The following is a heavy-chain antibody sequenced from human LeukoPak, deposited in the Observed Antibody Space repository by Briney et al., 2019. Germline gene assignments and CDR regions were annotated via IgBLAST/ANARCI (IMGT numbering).Heavy chain of an antibody. CDR2: IKEYGNEK. CDR1: GFTFCTYW. Sequence: GGSLRLSCEASGFTFCTYWMSWVRQAPGKGLEWVANIKEYGNEKYYVDSVRGRFTISRDNAKNSLYLQMNSLRAEDTARYYCTREVRGYFDSWGLGTLVTVSS. D-gene: IGHD2-15*01. V-gene: IGHV3-7*03. J-gene: IGHJ4*02. CDR3: TREVRGYFDS.